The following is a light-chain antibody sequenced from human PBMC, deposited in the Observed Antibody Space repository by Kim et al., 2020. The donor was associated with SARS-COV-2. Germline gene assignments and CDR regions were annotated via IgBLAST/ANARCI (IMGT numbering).Light chain of an antibody. Sequence: EIVLTQSPDTLSLSPGERATLSCRASQSVNTNLAWYQQKPGQAPRLLIYDASHRATGIPARFSGSGSGTDFTLTISSLEPEDFAVYYCQQRSNWRLTFGGGTKLEIK. CDR3: QQRSNWRLT. J-gene: IGKJ4*01. CDR2: DAS. CDR1: QSVNTN. V-gene: IGKV3-11*01.